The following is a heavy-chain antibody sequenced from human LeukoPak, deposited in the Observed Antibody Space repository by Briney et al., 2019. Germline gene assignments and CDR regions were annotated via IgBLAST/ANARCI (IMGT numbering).Heavy chain of an antibody. CDR3: ATSSSWGPAAAGMRFDY. CDR2: ISISGGTT. V-gene: IGHV3-23*01. CDR1: GFTFSSYA. Sequence: PGGSLRLSCAASGFTFSSYAMSWVRQAPGKGLEWVSVISISGGTTYYADSVKGRFTISRDNSKNTLYLQMNSLRAEDTAVYYCATSSSWGPAAAGMRFDYWGQGTLVTVSS. J-gene: IGHJ4*02. D-gene: IGHD6-13*01.